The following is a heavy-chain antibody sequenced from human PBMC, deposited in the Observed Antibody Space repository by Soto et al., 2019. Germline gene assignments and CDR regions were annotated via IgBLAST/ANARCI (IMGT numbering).Heavy chain of an antibody. V-gene: IGHV6-1*01. J-gene: IGHJ6*02. Sequence: SQTLSLTCAISGDSVSSNTAAWNWIRQSPSRGLEWLGRTYYRSKWYNDYAGSVKSRISINPDTSKNQVSLQLNSVTPEDTAVYFCARGRGSGWNYYVMDVWGQGTTVTVSS. CDR1: GDSVSSNTAA. CDR2: TYYRSKWYN. D-gene: IGHD6-19*01. CDR3: ARGRGSGWNYYVMDV.